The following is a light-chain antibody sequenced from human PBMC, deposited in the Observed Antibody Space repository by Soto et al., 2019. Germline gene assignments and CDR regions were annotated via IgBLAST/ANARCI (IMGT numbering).Light chain of an antibody. CDR1: SSDVGGYNY. J-gene: IGLJ2*01. CDR3: SSYTSSSNVV. CDR2: EVS. V-gene: IGLV2-14*01. Sequence: QSALTQPASVSGSPGQSITISFTGTSSDVGGYNYVSWYQQHPGKAPKLMIYEVSNRPSGVSNRFSGSKSGNTASLTISGLQAEDEADYYCSSYTSSSNVVFGGGTKVTVL.